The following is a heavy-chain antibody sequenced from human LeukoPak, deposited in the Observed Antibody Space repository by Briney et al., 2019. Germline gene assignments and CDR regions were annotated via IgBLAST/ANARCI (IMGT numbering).Heavy chain of an antibody. J-gene: IGHJ4*02. Sequence: GGSLRLSCAASGFTFSSYDMHWVRQAPGKGLEWVAVIWYDESNKYYADSVKGRFTISRDNSKNTLYLQMNSLRAEDTAVYYCARPYSNYAWCFDYWGQGTLVTVSS. CDR3: ARPYSNYAWCFDY. CDR1: GFTFSSYD. D-gene: IGHD4-11*01. V-gene: IGHV3-33*01. CDR2: IWYDESNK.